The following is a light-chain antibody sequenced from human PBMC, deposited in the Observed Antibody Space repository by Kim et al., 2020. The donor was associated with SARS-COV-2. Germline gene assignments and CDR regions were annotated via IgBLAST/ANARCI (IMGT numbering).Light chain of an antibody. Sequence: EIVLTQSPGTLSLFPGERATLSCRASQSVSDTYLAWYQQSPGQAPRLLIYGASSRATGIPDRFSGRGSGTDFTLTISRLEPEDFAVYYCQQLDNSVWTFGQGTKVDIK. CDR3: QQLDNSVWT. J-gene: IGKJ1*01. V-gene: IGKV3-20*01. CDR2: GAS. CDR1: QSVSDTY.